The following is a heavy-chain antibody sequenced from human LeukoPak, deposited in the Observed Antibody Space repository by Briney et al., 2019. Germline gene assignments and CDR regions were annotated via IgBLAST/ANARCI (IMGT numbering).Heavy chain of an antibody. J-gene: IGHJ4*02. Sequence: GGSLRLSCAASGFTFSSYAMHWVRQAPGKGLEWVAVISYDGSNKYYADSVKGRFTISRDNSKNTLYLQMNSVRAEDTAVYYCARVGELERLWGYFDYWGQGTLVTVSS. V-gene: IGHV3-30-3*01. CDR2: ISYDGSNK. CDR1: GFTFSSYA. D-gene: IGHD1-1*01. CDR3: ARVGELERLWGYFDY.